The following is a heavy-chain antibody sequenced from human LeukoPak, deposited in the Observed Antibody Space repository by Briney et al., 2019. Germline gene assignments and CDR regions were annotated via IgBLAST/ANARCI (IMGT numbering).Heavy chain of an antibody. D-gene: IGHD2-15*01. CDR1: GFTFSSYA. CDR3: AKQLGYCSDGSCYFPY. V-gene: IGHV3-64D*06. CDR2: ISSNGGST. Sequence: GGSLRLSCSASGFTFSSYAMHWVRQAPGKGLEYVSAISSNGGSTYYADSVKGRFTISRDNSKNTLYLQMSSLRAEDTAVYYCAKQLGYCSDGSCYFPYWGQGTLVTVSS. J-gene: IGHJ4*02.